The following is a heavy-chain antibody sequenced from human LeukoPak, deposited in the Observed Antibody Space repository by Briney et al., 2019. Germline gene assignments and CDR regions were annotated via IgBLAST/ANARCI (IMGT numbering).Heavy chain of an antibody. CDR2: IYYSGST. CDR3: ASHWHRSGYYVDY. CDR1: GGSISNYY. D-gene: IGHD3-3*01. V-gene: IGHV4-59*01. Sequence: PSETLSLTCSVSGGSISNYYCSWIRQPPGKGPEWIGYIYYSGSTNYNPSLKSRVTISVDTSKNQFSLKLSSVTAADTAVYYCASHWHRSGYYVDYWGQGTLVTVSS. J-gene: IGHJ4*02.